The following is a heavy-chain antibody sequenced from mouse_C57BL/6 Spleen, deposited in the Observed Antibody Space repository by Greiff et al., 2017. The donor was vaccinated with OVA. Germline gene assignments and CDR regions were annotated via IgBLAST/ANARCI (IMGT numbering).Heavy chain of an antibody. CDR3: ARGYYYGPGY. J-gene: IGHJ2*01. CDR2: IDPSDSYT. Sequence: QVQLQQSGAELVRPGTSVKLSCKASGYTFTSYWMHWVKQRPGQGLEWIGVIDPSDSYTNYNQKFKGKATLTVDTSSSTAYMQLSSLTSEDSAVYYCARGYYYGPGYWGQGTTLTVSS. D-gene: IGHD1-1*01. V-gene: IGHV1-59*01. CDR1: GYTFTSYW.